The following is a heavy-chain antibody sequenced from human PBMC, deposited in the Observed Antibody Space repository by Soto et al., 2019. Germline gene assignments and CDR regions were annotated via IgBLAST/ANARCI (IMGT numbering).Heavy chain of an antibody. J-gene: IGHJ5*02. D-gene: IGHD2-8*01. CDR1: GYTFTSYG. CDR3: ARDDPHIVLSNWFDP. Sequence: ASVNVSCKASGYTFTSYGISWVRQAPGQGLEWMGWISAYNGNTNYAQKLQGRVTMTTDTSTSTAYMELRSLRSDDTAVYYCARDDPHIVLSNWFDPWGQGTLVTVSS. V-gene: IGHV1-18*01. CDR2: ISAYNGNT.